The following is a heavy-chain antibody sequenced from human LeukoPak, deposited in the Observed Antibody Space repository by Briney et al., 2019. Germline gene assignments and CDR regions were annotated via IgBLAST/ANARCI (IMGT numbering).Heavy chain of an antibody. CDR1: GFTFSSYS. Sequence: GGSLRLSCAASGFTFSSYSMNWVREAPGKGLEWVSYISSSGSTIYYADSVKGRFTISRDNAKNSLYLQMNSLRAEDTAVYYCAELGITMIGGVWGKGTTVTISS. CDR2: ISSSGSTI. V-gene: IGHV3-48*04. D-gene: IGHD3-10*02. J-gene: IGHJ6*04. CDR3: AELGITMIGGV.